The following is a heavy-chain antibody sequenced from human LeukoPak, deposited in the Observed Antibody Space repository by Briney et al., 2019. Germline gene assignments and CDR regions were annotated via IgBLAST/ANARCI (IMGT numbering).Heavy chain of an antibody. V-gene: IGHV3-23*01. D-gene: IGHD3-3*01. CDR3: AKGGAYYDFSFDP. CDR1: GFTFKNYA. J-gene: IGHJ5*02. Sequence: GGSLRLSCAASGFTFKNYAMSWVRQAPGKGLEWVSTINGNSGATYYADSVRGRFTVSRGNSKNTLYLQMNSLRAEDTALYYCAKGGAYYDFSFDPWGQGTLVTVSS. CDR2: INGNSGAT.